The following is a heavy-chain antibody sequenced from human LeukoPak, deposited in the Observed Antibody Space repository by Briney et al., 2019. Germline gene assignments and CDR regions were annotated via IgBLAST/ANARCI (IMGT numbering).Heavy chain of an antibody. D-gene: IGHD3-10*01. V-gene: IGHV4-39*01. Sequence: SETLSLTCTVSGGSISSSSYYWGWIRQPPGKGLEWIGSIYYSGSTYYNPSLKSRVTISVDTSKNQFSLKLSSVTAADTAVYYCVRSLGIVGRSNWFDPWGQGTLVTVSS. CDR1: GGSISSSSYY. CDR2: IYYSGST. CDR3: VRSLGIVGRSNWFDP. J-gene: IGHJ5*02.